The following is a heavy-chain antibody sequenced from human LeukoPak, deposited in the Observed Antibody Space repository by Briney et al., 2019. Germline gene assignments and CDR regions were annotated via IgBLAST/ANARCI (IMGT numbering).Heavy chain of an antibody. CDR3: ARGHSSGWYGECDY. CDR1: GYTFTGYY. Sequence: ASVKVSCKASGYTFTGYYMHWVRQAPGQGLEWMGWINPNSGGTNYAQKFQGRVTMTRDTSISTAYMELSRLRSDDTAVYYCARGHSSGWYGECDYWGQATLVTVSS. D-gene: IGHD6-19*01. V-gene: IGHV1-2*02. J-gene: IGHJ4*02. CDR2: INPNSGGT.